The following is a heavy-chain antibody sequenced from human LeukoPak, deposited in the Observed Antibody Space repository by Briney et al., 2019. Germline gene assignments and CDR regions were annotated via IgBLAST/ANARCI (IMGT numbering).Heavy chain of an antibody. CDR2: INHSGST. CDR1: GGSFSGYY. Sequence: PSETLSLTCAVYGGSFSGYYWSWIRQPPGKGLEWIGEINHSGSTNYNPSLKSRVTISVDTSKNQFSLKLSSVTAVDTAVYYCARGSGPDYWGQGTLVTVSS. V-gene: IGHV4-34*01. J-gene: IGHJ4*02. CDR3: ARGSGPDY.